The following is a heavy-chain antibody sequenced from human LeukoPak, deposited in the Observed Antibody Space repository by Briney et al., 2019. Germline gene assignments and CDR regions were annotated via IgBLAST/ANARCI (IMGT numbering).Heavy chain of an antibody. CDR2: ISAYNGNT. CDR1: GYTFTSYG. V-gene: IGHV1-18*01. D-gene: IGHD6-13*01. J-gene: IGHJ5*02. CDR3: ARVLVGSSWELDRFDP. Sequence: ASVKVSCKASGYTFTSYGISWVRQAPGQGLEWMGWISAYNGNTNYAQKLQGRVTMTTDTSTSTAYMELRSLRSDDTAVYYCARVLVGSSWELDRFDPWGQGTLVTVSS.